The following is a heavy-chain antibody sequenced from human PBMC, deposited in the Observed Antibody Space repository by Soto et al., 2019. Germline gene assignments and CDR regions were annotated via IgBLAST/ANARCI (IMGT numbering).Heavy chain of an antibody. CDR1: GYNFTNYG. Sequence: ASVKVSCKASGYNFTNYGISWVRQAPGQGLQWMGWISGYNGNTHDAHKFQGRVTLTTDTSTATAYIELRSLRSDDTAVYYCARDIVVGTPAIPLPVYTYDGMDVWG. D-gene: IGHD2-2*02. V-gene: IGHV1-18*04. CDR2: ISGYNGNT. J-gene: IGHJ6*02. CDR3: ARDIVVGTPAIPLPVYTYDGMDV.